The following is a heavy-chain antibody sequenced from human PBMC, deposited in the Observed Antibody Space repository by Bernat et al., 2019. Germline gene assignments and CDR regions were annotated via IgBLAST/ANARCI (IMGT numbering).Heavy chain of an antibody. CDR1: GGSISSSSYY. V-gene: IGHV4-39*01. CDR2: IYYSGST. CDR3: ARLSEYSSVWFYFDY. D-gene: IGHD6-19*01. Sequence: QLQLQESGPGLVKPSETLSLTCTVSGGSISSSSYYWGWIRQPPGKGLEWIGSIYYSGSTYYNPSLKSRVTISVDTSKNQFYLKLSSVTAADAAVYYCARLSEYSSVWFYFDYWGQGTLVTVSS. J-gene: IGHJ4*02.